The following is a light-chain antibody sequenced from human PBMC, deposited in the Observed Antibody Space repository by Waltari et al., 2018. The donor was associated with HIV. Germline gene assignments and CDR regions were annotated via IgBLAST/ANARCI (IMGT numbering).Light chain of an antibody. V-gene: IGLV1-47*01. J-gene: IGLJ3*02. CDR1: SSNIGNNY. CDR3: ATWDGSLSGRV. Sequence: QSVLTPPPSASGTPGQRVTISCSGSSSNIGNNYVYWYHQVPGTAPKLLIHRNDQRPSGVPDRFSGSKSGTSAALAISGLRSDDEGDYYCATWDGSLSGRVFGGGTKLTVL. CDR2: RND.